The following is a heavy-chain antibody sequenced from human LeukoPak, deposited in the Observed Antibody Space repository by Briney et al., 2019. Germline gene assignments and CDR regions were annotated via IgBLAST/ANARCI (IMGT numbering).Heavy chain of an antibody. CDR2: ISGSGDDT. CDR1: GFTFTDSY. J-gene: IGHJ4*02. Sequence: GGSLRLSCAASGFTFTDSYMTWVRQAPGKGLEWLSYISGSGDDTNYADSVRGRFTISRDNAKNSLYLQMNSLRAEDTAVYYCARRRYSGSSQHFDYWGLGTLVTVSS. CDR3: ARRRYSGSSQHFDY. D-gene: IGHD1-26*01. V-gene: IGHV3-11*06.